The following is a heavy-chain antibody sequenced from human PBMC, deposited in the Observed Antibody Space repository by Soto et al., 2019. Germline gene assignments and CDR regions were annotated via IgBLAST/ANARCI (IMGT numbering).Heavy chain of an antibody. CDR3: ARIGFDGH. J-gene: IGHJ1*01. CDR2: ISVYNDNT. D-gene: IGHD3-9*01. V-gene: IGHV1-18*01. Sequence: QVQLVQSGSEIKKPGASVQVSCKAFGYTFTSYCIGWVRQAPGQGLEWMGWISVYNDNTNYAQKFQGRVTMTTETSSSTAYMEVRSLKADDTAVYYCARIGFDGHWGQGTLVTVSS. CDR1: GYTFTSYC.